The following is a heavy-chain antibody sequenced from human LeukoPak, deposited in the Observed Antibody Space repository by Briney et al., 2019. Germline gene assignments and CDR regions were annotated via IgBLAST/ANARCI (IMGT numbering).Heavy chain of an antibody. V-gene: IGHV4-39*07. D-gene: IGHD3-22*01. J-gene: IGHJ5*02. CDR3: ARVGAMIVVVKGHWFDP. Sequence: SETLSLTCTVSGGSISSSSYYWGWIRQPPGKGLEWIGSIYYSGSTYYNPSLKSRVTISVDTSKNQFSLKLSSVTAADTAVYYCARVGAMIVVVKGHWFDPWGQGTLVTVSS. CDR1: GGSISSSSYY. CDR2: IYYSGST.